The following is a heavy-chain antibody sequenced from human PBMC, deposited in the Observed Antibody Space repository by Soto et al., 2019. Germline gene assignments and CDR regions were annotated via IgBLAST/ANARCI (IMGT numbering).Heavy chain of an antibody. CDR2: INPSGGST. J-gene: IGHJ4*02. Sequence: ASVKVSCKASGYTFNSYYMHWVRQAPGQGLEWMGIINPSGGSTSYAQKFQGRVTMTRDTSTSTVYMELSSLRSEDTAVYYCARIRSPLSSGPHKYYFDYWGQGTLVNVSS. CDR3: ARIRSPLSSGPHKYYFDY. D-gene: IGHD6-19*01. V-gene: IGHV1-46*02. CDR1: GYTFNSYY.